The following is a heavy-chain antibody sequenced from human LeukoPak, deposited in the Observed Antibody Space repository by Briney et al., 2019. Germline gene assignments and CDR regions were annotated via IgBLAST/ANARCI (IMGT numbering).Heavy chain of an antibody. CDR2: ISVTGGTT. CDR3: ANLGRSVVYYGSD. D-gene: IGHD3-10*01. V-gene: IGHV3-23*01. J-gene: IGHJ4*02. Sequence: GGSLRLSCAASGFTFSTYAMSWVRRAPGKGLEWVSVISVTGGTTYYADSVKGRFTISRDNSKNTLYLRMNSLRAEDTAVYYCANLGRSVVYYGSDWGQGTLVTVSS. CDR1: GFTFSTYA.